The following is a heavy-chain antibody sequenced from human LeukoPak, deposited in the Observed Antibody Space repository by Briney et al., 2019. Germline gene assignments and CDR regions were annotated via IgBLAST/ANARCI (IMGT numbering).Heavy chain of an antibody. V-gene: IGHV4-34*01. Sequence: SETLSLTCAVYVGSFSGYYWSWIRQPPWKGLEWIGEINHSGGTNYNPSLKSRVTISVDTSKNQFSLKLRSVTSADTAVYYCARGPLRSGYYRPNWFDPWGQGTLVTVSS. D-gene: IGHD3-3*01. CDR2: INHSGGT. CDR1: VGSFSGYY. CDR3: ARGPLRSGYYRPNWFDP. J-gene: IGHJ5*02.